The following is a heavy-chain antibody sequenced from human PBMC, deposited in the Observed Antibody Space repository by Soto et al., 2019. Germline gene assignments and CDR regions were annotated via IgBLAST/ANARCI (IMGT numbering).Heavy chain of an antibody. CDR1: GGSMSSPNW. Sequence: PSETLSLTCLVSGGSMSSPNWWTWVRQAPVKGLEWIAEIHHSGATNYSPSLKSRAVISIDKSSNQFSLQLTSVTAADTAVYYCATGSPYYYGSGGMWDSWGRGALVTVSS. V-gene: IGHV4-4*02. CDR2: IHHSGAT. CDR3: ATGSPYYYGSGGMWDS. J-gene: IGHJ4*03. D-gene: IGHD3-10*01.